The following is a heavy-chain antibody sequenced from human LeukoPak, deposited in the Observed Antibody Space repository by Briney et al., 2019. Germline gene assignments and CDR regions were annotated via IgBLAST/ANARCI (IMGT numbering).Heavy chain of an antibody. CDR3: AKATAEFSSRCPDY. CDR2: ISGSRGRT. D-gene: IGHD2-2*01. V-gene: IGHV3-23*01. Sequence: PGGSLRLSCAASGFTFSDYAMFWVRQAPGKGLEWVSTISGSRGRTYYTDSVKGRFAFSRDDSKDTLYLQMNSLRAEDTAVYYCAKATAEFSSRCPDYWGQGTLVTVSS. CDR1: GFTFSDYA. J-gene: IGHJ4*02.